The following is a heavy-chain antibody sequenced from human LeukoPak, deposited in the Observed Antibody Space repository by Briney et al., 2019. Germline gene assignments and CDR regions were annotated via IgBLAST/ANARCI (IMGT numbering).Heavy chain of an antibody. D-gene: IGHD6-13*01. J-gene: IGHJ4*02. CDR1: GGSISGYY. CDR3: ARGPNSSSWYDFDY. CDR2: VYYTGST. V-gene: IGHV4-59*01. Sequence: PSETLSLTCTVSGGSISGYYWSWIRQPPGKGLEWIGYVYYTGSTNYNPSLKSRVTISVDTSKNQFSLKLTSVTAADTAVYYCARGPNSSSWYDFDYWGQGTLVTVSS.